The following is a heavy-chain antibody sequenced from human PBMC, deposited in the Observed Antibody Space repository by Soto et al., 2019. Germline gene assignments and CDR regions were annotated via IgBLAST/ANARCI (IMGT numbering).Heavy chain of an antibody. CDR2: VNDSGNS. D-gene: IGHD5-12*01. CDR1: GGSFSGYY. Sequence: QVQLHQWGAGQLRASETLSLTCGVSGGSFSGYYWSGIRQPPGKGLEWIGEVNDSGNSNYNPSLKRRVVISVDTPKSEFSLKMNTVTAADTGVYYCARVRRWLPEEMVDLWGQGALVTVSS. V-gene: IGHV4-34*01. CDR3: ARVRRWLPEEMVDL. J-gene: IGHJ5*02.